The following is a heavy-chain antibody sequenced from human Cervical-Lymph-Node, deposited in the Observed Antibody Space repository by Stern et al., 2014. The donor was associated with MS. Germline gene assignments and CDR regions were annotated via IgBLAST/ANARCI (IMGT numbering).Heavy chain of an antibody. D-gene: IGHD3-9*01. CDR2: ISYTGST. Sequence: QAQLQESGPGLVKPSETLSLTCPVSGGSISSYSWSWIRKPPGKGLAWIGYISYTGSTSYNPSLKSRVTISLDTSKNQFSLMLSSVTAADTALYYCARGLQHFDWLLLGYWGQGTLVTVSS. V-gene: IGHV4-59*01. CDR1: GGSISSYS. J-gene: IGHJ4*02. CDR3: ARGLQHFDWLLLGY.